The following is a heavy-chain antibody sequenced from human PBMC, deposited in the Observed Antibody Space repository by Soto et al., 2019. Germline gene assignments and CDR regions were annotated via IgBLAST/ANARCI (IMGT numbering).Heavy chain of an antibody. Sequence: PGESLKISCKGSGYSFTSYWIGWVRQMPGKGLEWMGIIYPGDSDTRYSPSFQGQVTISADKSISTAYLQWSSLKASDTAMYYCARLYDGDYVGGHYYYGMDVWGQGTTVTVSS. J-gene: IGHJ6*02. CDR2: IYPGDSDT. V-gene: IGHV5-51*01. D-gene: IGHD4-17*01. CDR1: GYSFTSYW. CDR3: ARLYDGDYVGGHYYYGMDV.